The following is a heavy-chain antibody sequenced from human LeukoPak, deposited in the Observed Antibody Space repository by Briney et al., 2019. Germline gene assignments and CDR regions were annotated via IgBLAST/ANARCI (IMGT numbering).Heavy chain of an antibody. J-gene: IGHJ3*02. CDR2: ISSGSNTI. CDR3: ATDPGYGYSGAFDI. V-gene: IGHV3-48*01. CDR1: GFTFSSYS. Sequence: GGSLRLSCAASGFTFSSYSMNWVRQAPGKGLEWVSYISSGSNTIYYADSVKGRFTISRDNAKNSLYLQMNSLRAEDAAVYYCATDPGYGYSGAFDIWGQGTMVTFSS. D-gene: IGHD5-18*01.